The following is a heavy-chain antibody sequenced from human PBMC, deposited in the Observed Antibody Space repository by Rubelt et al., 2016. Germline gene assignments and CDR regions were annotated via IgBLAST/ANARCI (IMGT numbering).Heavy chain of an antibody. CDR3: VRENWYYDN. CDR2: INPNSGVT. D-gene: IGHD1-7*01. J-gene: IGHJ4*02. Sequence: QVQLVQSGAEVKKPGASVKVSCKASGYTFTTYYMHWVRQAPGQGLEWMAWINPNSGVTNYAQKFQGRVALTRETSISTVAMELSRRTSDDTAVYYCVRENWYYDNWGQGTLVTVSS. CDR1: GYTFTTYY. V-gene: IGHV1-2*02.